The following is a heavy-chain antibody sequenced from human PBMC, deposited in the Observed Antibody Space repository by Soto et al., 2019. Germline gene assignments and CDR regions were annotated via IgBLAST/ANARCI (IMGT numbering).Heavy chain of an antibody. J-gene: IGHJ4*02. Sequence: SVKVSCKASGGTFSSYAISWVRQAPGQGLEWMGGIIPIFGTANYAQKFQGRVTITADKSTSTAYMELSSLRSEDTAVYYCARGRRYYDSSGYYFDYWGQGTLVTVSS. CDR1: GGTFSSYA. V-gene: IGHV1-69*06. CDR2: IIPIFGTA. CDR3: ARGRRYYDSSGYYFDY. D-gene: IGHD3-22*01.